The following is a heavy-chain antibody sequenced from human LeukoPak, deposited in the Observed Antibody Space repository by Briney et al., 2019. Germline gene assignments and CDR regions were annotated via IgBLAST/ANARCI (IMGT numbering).Heavy chain of an antibody. D-gene: IGHD2-15*01. Sequence: PGGSLRLSCSASGFTFDDYAMSWVRQAPGKGLEWVANIKQDGSEKYYVDSVKGRFTISRDNAKNSLYLQMNSLRAEDTAVYYCAGSGFDYWGQGTLVTVSS. V-gene: IGHV3-7*01. CDR3: AGSGFDY. J-gene: IGHJ4*02. CDR2: IKQDGSEK. CDR1: GFTFDDYA.